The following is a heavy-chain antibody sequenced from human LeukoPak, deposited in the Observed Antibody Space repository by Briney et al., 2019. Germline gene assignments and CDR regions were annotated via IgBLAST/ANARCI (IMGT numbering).Heavy chain of an antibody. Sequence: ASVKVSCKASGYTFTGYYMNWVRQAPGQGVEWMGWINPNSGGTNYAQKFQGRVSITRDTAISTPYIELRRLRSDDTAVYYCARVPIADLYFDYWGQGTLVTVSS. CDR2: INPNSGGT. D-gene: IGHD6-13*01. CDR3: ARVPIADLYFDY. CDR1: GYTFTGYY. J-gene: IGHJ4*02. V-gene: IGHV1-2*02.